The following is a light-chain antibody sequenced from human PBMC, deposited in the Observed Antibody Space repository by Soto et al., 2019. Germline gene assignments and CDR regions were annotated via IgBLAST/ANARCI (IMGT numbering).Light chain of an antibody. J-gene: IGLJ2*01. Sequence: QSALTQPASVSGSPGQSRTISCTGTSSDVGGYNCVSWYQQHPGKAPQLMIYDVSNRPSGVSNRFSGSKSSNTASLTSSGLQAGDEAEYYCSSYTSTTTLVFGGGTKLTGL. CDR2: DVS. CDR1: SSDVGGYNC. V-gene: IGLV2-14*01. CDR3: SSYTSTTTLV.